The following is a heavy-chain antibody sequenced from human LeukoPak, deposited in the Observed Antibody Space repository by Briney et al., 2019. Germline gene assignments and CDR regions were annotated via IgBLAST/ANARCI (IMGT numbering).Heavy chain of an antibody. V-gene: IGHV1-2*02. Sequence: ASVKVSCKASGYTFTGYYMHWVRQAHGQGLEWMGWINPNGGGTNYAQKFQGRVTMTRDTSISTAYMELSRLRSDDTAVYYCARDFFMITFGGVINDAFDIWGQGTMVTVSS. CDR1: GYTFTGYY. CDR2: INPNGGGT. CDR3: ARDFFMITFGGVINDAFDI. J-gene: IGHJ3*02. D-gene: IGHD3-16*01.